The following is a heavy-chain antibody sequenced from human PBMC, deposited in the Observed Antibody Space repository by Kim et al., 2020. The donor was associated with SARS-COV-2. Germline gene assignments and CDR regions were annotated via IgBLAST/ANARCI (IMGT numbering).Heavy chain of an antibody. CDR2: IRHARRNI. Sequence: GGSLRLSCEASEFTFSGYCIHWVRQTPEKGLEWVSDIRHARRNIYYADSVRGRFTISRDNAKSSAFMQMNSLRVEDTGIYYCAEGIRSRKRRRLFDFWG. CDR3: AEGIRSRKRRRLFDF. D-gene: IGHD3-16*02. CDR1: EFTFSGYC. J-gene: IGHJ3*01. V-gene: IGHV3-48*04.